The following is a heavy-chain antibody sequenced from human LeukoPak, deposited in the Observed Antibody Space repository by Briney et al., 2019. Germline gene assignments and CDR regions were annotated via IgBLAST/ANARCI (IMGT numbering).Heavy chain of an antibody. D-gene: IGHD3-10*01. CDR2: ISSSSSYI. J-gene: IGHJ3*01. Sequence: GGSLRLSCAASGFTFSSYSMNWVRQAPGKGLEWVSSISSSSSYIYYADSVKGRFTISRDNAKNSLYLQMNSLRAEDTAVYYCARVNRYYGSGTYYHDAFDVWGRGTMVTVSS. V-gene: IGHV3-21*01. CDR3: ARVNRYYGSGTYYHDAFDV. CDR1: GFTFSSYS.